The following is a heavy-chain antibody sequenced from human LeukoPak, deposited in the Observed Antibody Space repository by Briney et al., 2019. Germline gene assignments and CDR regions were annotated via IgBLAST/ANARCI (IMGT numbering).Heavy chain of an antibody. D-gene: IGHD2-2*01. V-gene: IGHV1-46*01. CDR3: ARDSYQLPSHYYYGMDV. CDR2: INPSGGST. CDR1: GYTFTSYY. Sequence: ASVKVSCKASGYTFTSYYMHWVRQAPGQGLEWMGIINPSGGSTSYAQKFQGRVTMTRDTSTSTVYMELSSLRSEDTAVYYCARDSYQLPSHYYYGMDVWGKGTTVTVSS. J-gene: IGHJ6*04.